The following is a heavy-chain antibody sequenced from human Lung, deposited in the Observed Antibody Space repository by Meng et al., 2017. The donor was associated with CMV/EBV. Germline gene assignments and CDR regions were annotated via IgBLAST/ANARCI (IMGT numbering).Heavy chain of an antibody. D-gene: IGHD5-12*01. V-gene: IGHV6-1*01. CDR2: TYYRSKWYT. Sequence: ISGDSDSSNLPAGNWIRQSPSGGLEWLGRTYYRSKWYTDYAVSVKSRIAINPDTSKNQFSLQLNSVTPEDTAVYYCARDWRGYYFDYWAQGTLVTVSS. CDR1: GDSDSSNLPA. CDR3: ARDWRGYYFDY. J-gene: IGHJ4*02.